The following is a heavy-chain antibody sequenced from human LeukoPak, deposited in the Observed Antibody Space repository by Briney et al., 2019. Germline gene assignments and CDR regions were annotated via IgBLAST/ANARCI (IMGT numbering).Heavy chain of an antibody. V-gene: IGHV4-59*01. CDR2: VHSSGST. D-gene: IGHD3-9*01. CDR3: ARLAPGNYDILTGDPKVVFDY. Sequence: KPSETLSLTCTVSGGSISSFFWSWIRQPPGKGLEWIGYVHSSGSTEYNPSLKSRLIISVDMSKNQFSLKLRSVSVADTAVYYCARLAPGNYDILTGDPKVVFDYWGQGALVTVSS. J-gene: IGHJ4*02. CDR1: GGSISSFF.